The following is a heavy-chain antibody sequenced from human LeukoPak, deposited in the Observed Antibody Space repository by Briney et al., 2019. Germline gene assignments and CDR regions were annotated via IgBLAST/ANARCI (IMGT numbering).Heavy chain of an antibody. D-gene: IGHD3-22*01. Sequence: SETLSLTCAVYGPSFSGYYWTWIRQAPGKGLEWLGEINPSGRISYNPSLKSRLTISVDASKNQFALNLRSLTAADTAVYYCARGRQEVSMIVVVMTAVSYYLDVWGKGTTVTVS. CDR1: GPSFSGYY. J-gene: IGHJ6*03. CDR3: ARGRQEVSMIVVVMTAVSYYLDV. V-gene: IGHV4-34*01. CDR2: INPSGRI.